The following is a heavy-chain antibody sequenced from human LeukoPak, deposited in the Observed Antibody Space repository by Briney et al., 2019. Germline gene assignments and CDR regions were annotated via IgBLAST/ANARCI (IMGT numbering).Heavy chain of an antibody. Sequence: SVKVSCKASGGTFSSYAISWVRQAPGQGLEWMGGIIPIFGTANYAQKFQGRVTITADKSTRTAYMELSSLRSEDTAVYYCASTYYDILTGYYSGYYYYYMDVWGKGTTVTVSS. D-gene: IGHD3-9*01. CDR3: ASTYYDILTGYYSGYYYYYMDV. J-gene: IGHJ6*03. CDR1: GGTFSSYA. V-gene: IGHV1-69*06. CDR2: IIPIFGTA.